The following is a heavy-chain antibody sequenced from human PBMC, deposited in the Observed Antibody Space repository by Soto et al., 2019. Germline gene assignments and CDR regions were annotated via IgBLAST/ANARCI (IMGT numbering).Heavy chain of an antibody. V-gene: IGHV4-34*01. D-gene: IGHD3-22*01. CDR3: ARVHSSGWYAGY. Sequence: SETLSLTCAVYGGSFSGYYWSWIRQPPGKGLEWIGEVDHTGSTNYNPSLASRVTISVDRSKNQFSLKLSSVTAADTAVYYSARVHSSGWYAGYWGRGTLVTVSS. CDR1: GGSFSGYY. J-gene: IGHJ4*02. CDR2: VDHTGST.